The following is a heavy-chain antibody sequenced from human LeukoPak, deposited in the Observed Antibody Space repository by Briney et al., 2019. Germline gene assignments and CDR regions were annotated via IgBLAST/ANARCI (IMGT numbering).Heavy chain of an antibody. CDR3: VRDLRESDF. V-gene: IGHV3-74*01. Sequence: GGSLRLSCAASGFTFSSYWMHWVRQAPGKGLVWVSRINPDGSTTNYADSVQGRFTISRDNAKNMLYLQMNSLRAVDTAVYYCVRDLRESDFWGQGTLVTVSS. CDR2: INPDGSTT. J-gene: IGHJ4*02. CDR1: GFTFSSYW.